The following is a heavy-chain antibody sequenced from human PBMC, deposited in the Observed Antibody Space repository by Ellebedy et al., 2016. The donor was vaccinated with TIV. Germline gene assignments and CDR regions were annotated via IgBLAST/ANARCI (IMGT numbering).Heavy chain of an antibody. Sequence: SETLSLTCSVSGASVSGGNYYWGWIRHLPGTGLEWIGYMYHSGGTNYNPSLKSRATMSIDTPENHLSLKLTSVTAADTAVYYCARGVTTIGSWGQGTLVTVSS. CDR1: GASVSGGNYY. CDR2: MYHSGGT. J-gene: IGHJ4*02. CDR3: ARGVTTIGS. D-gene: IGHD4-17*01. V-gene: IGHV4-61*03.